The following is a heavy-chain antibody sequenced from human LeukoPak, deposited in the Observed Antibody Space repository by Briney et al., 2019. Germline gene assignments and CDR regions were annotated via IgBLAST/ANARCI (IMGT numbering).Heavy chain of an antibody. D-gene: IGHD2-15*01. Sequence: ASVKVSCKASGYTFTSYAMHWVRQAPGQRLEWMGWINAGNGNTKYSQKFQGRVTITRDTSASTAYMELSSLRSEDTAVYYCARLYEYCSGGSCDNYFDYWGQGTLVTVSS. CDR2: INAGNGNT. J-gene: IGHJ4*02. V-gene: IGHV1-3*01. CDR1: GYTFTSYA. CDR3: ARLYEYCSGGSCDNYFDY.